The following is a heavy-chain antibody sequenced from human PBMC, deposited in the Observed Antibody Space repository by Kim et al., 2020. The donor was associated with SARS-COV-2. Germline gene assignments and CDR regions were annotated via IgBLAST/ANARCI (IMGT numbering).Heavy chain of an antibody. J-gene: IGHJ6*03. CDR3: ATEGADYGGHGGSMDV. Sequence: SETLSLTCTTVSGDAISTGGYYWTWIRQRPGRALEWIGSIHYSGSTHYNPSLKSRASLSVDTSKNEFSLRLRSVTAADTAVYYCATEGADYGGHGGSMDV. D-gene: IGHD3-10*01. V-gene: IGHV4-31*03. CDR1: GDAISTGGYY. CDR2: IHYSGST.